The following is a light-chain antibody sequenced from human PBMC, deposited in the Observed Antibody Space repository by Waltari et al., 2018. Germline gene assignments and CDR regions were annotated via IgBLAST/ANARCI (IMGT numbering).Light chain of an antibody. Sequence: DIVMTQSPASLAVSLGERATTNCKSSQSVLYSSNNKNYLAWYQQKPRQPPKLLIYWASTRESGVPDRFSGSGSGTDFTLTISSLQAEDVAVYYCQQYYSTPQTFGQGTKVEIK. CDR1: QSVLYSSNNKNY. V-gene: IGKV4-1*01. CDR2: WAS. J-gene: IGKJ1*01. CDR3: QQYYSTPQT.